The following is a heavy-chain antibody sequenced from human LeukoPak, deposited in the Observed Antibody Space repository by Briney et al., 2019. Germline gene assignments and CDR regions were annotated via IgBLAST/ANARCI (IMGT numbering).Heavy chain of an antibody. Sequence: GGSLRLSCAASGFTFSSYSMNWVRQAPGKGLEWVSYISSSSSTIYYADSVKGRFTISRDNAKNSLYLQMNSLRDEDTAVYYCASHRIAVAGIYYYYGMDVWGQGTTVTVSS. J-gene: IGHJ6*02. CDR2: ISSSSSTI. D-gene: IGHD6-19*01. V-gene: IGHV3-48*02. CDR3: ASHRIAVAGIYYYYGMDV. CDR1: GFTFSSYS.